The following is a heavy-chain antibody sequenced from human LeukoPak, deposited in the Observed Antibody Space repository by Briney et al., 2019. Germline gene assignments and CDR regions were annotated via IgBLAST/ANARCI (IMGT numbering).Heavy chain of an antibody. D-gene: IGHD2-15*01. CDR3: ARSDCSGGACYINFDY. CDR1: GGSISTYY. CDR2: IYYSGST. Sequence: PSETLSLTCTVSGGSISTYYWSWIRQPPGKGLEWIGYIYYSGSTNYNPSLKSRVTISVDTSKNQFSLKLSSVTAADTAVYYCARSDCSGGACYINFDYWGQGTLVTVSS. J-gene: IGHJ4*02. V-gene: IGHV4-59*01.